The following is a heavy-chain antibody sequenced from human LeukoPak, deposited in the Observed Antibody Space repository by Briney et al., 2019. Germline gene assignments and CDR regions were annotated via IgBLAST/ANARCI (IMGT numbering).Heavy chain of an antibody. Sequence: SLRLSCAASGLTFSSYGMNWVRPAPGKGLEWVAVIWEDGRKKTYADSVKDRFTISRDNSKNTLYLQMNSLRAEDTAVYYCARDMVRGVITELGYYYYYGMDVWGQGTTVTVSS. CDR2: IWEDGRKK. V-gene: IGHV3-33*01. D-gene: IGHD3-10*01. J-gene: IGHJ6*02. CDR1: GLTFSSYG. CDR3: ARDMVRGVITELGYYYYYGMDV.